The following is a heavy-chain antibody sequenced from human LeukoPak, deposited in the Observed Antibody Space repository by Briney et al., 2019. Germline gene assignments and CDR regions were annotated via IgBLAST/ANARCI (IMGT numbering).Heavy chain of an antibody. Sequence: SETLSLTCAVYGGSFSGYYWSWIRQPPGKGLEWIGEINHSGSTNYNPSLKSRVTISVDTSKNQFSLKLSSVTAADTAVYYCARVLHSSTSFGFDPWGQGTLVTVFS. CDR1: GGSFSGYY. D-gene: IGHD2-2*01. V-gene: IGHV4-34*01. J-gene: IGHJ5*02. CDR2: INHSGST. CDR3: ARVLHSSTSFGFDP.